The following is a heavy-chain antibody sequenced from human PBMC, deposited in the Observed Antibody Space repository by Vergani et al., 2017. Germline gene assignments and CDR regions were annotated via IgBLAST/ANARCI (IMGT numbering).Heavy chain of an antibody. CDR1: GYTFTSYY. CDR2: INPSGGST. CDR3: ARAKPHYGDYPNWFDP. D-gene: IGHD4-17*01. V-gene: IGHV1-46*03. J-gene: IGHJ5*02. Sequence: QVQLVQSGAEVKKPGASVKVSCKASGYTFTSYYMHWVRQAPGQGLEWMGIINPSGGSTSYAQKFQGRVTMTRDTSTSTVYMELSSLRSEDTAVYYCARAKPHYGDYPNWFDPWGQGTLVTVSS.